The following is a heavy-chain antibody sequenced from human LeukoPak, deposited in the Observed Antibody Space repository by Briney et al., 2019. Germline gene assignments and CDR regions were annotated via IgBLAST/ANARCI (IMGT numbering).Heavy chain of an antibody. CDR1: GFTVSSNY. CDR2: IYSGGST. J-gene: IGHJ4*02. V-gene: IGHV3-66*01. CDR3: ARENYYDSSGYWAQYYFDY. D-gene: IGHD3-22*01. Sequence: GGSLTLSCAASGFTVSSNYMSWVRQAPGKGLEWVSVIYSGGSTYYADSVKGRFTISRDNSKNTLYLQMNSLRAEDTAVYYCARENYYDSSGYWAQYYFDYWGQGTLVTVSS.